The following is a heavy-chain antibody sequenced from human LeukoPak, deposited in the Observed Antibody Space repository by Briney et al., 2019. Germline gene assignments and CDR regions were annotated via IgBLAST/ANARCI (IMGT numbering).Heavy chain of an antibody. V-gene: IGHV4-59*08. CDR1: GGSISSYF. Sequence: SETLSLTCTVSGGSISSYFWSWIRQPPGKGLEWIGYVYYSGSTNYNPSLKSRVTISVDTSKNQFSLKLSSVTAADTAVYYCARRAHDYYYMDVWGKGTTVTISS. CDR2: VYYSGST. CDR3: ARRAHDYYYMDV. J-gene: IGHJ6*03.